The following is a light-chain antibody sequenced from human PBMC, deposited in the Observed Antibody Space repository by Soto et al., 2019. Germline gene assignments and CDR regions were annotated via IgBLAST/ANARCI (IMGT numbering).Light chain of an antibody. V-gene: IGKV3-20*01. CDR1: QSVSSSY. Sequence: EIVLTQSPGTLSLSPGERATLSCRASQSVSSSYLAWYQQKPGQAPRLLIYDASSKATGIPHRFSGSGSGTDFTLIISRLEPEDVAVYYCQRYGSSPLTFGGGTKVQIK. J-gene: IGKJ4*01. CDR3: QRYGSSPLT. CDR2: DAS.